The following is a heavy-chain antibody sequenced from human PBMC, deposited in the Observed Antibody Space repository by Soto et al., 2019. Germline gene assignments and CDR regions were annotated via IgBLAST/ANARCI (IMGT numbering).Heavy chain of an antibody. J-gene: IGHJ6*02. V-gene: IGHV4-30-2*01. CDR3: ARVSGIYYYGMDV. CDR2: INHSGST. Sequence: SETLSLTCAVSGGYISSGGCCWSWIRQPTGKGLEWIGEINHSGSTNYNPSLKSRVTISVDTSKNQFSLKLSSVTAADTAVYYCARVSGIYYYGMDVWGQGTTVTVSS. D-gene: IGHD3-10*01. CDR1: GGYISSGGCC.